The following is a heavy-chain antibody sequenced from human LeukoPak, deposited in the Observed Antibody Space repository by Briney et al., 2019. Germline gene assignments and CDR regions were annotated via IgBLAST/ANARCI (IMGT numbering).Heavy chain of an antibody. D-gene: IGHD2-21*02. Sequence: GGSLRLSCAASGFTFSSYWMSWVRQAPGKGLEWVANIKQDGSGKYYVDSVKGRFTISRDNAKSSLYLQMNSLRAEDTAVYYCATYCGGDCYSTHDAFDIWGQGTMVTVSS. J-gene: IGHJ3*02. CDR2: IKQDGSGK. CDR3: ATYCGGDCYSTHDAFDI. CDR1: GFTFSSYW. V-gene: IGHV3-7*05.